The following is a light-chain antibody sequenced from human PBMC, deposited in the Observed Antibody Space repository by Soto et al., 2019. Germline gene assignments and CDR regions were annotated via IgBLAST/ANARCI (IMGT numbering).Light chain of an antibody. CDR2: DAS. V-gene: IGKV1-5*01. J-gene: IGKJ2*01. Sequence: DIQMTQSPSTLSASVGDRVTITCRASQSITSWLDWYQQKPGKAPKLLIYDASSLESGVPSRFSGSESGTEFTLTINSLQPDDFATYYCQQYSSYPTFGQGTKLEIK. CDR1: QSITSW. CDR3: QQYSSYPT.